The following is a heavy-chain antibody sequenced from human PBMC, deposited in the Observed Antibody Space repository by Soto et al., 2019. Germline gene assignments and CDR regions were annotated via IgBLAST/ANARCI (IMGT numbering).Heavy chain of an antibody. CDR2: ISGSGGST. D-gene: IGHD6-13*01. CDR1: GFTFSSYA. Sequence: EVQLLESGGGLVQPGGSLRLSCAASGFTFSSYAMSWVRQAPGKGLEWVSAISGSGGSTYYADSVKGRFTISRDNSKNTLYLQMNSLRAEDTAVYYCAKDRRYSSSWYPNWFDPWGQGTLVTVSS. CDR3: AKDRRYSSSWYPNWFDP. V-gene: IGHV3-23*01. J-gene: IGHJ5*02.